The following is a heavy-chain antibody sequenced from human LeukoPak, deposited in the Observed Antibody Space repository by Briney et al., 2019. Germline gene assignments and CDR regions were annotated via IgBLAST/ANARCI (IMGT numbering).Heavy chain of an antibody. CDR1: GYTFTGYY. J-gene: IGHJ4*02. CDR3: ARDSAGGFHGARMLHYGYDY. V-gene: IGHV1-2*02. CDR2: INPNSGGT. Sequence: GASVKVSCKASGYTFTGYYMHWVRQAPGQGLEWMGWINPNSGGTNYAQKFQGRVTMTRDTSISTAYMELSRLRSDDTAVYYCARDSAGGFHGARMLHYGYDYWGQGTLVTVSS. D-gene: IGHD3-16*01.